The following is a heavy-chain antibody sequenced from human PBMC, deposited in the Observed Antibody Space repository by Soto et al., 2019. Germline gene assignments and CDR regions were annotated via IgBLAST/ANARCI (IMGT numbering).Heavy chain of an antibody. CDR2: IWYDGSNK. CDR1: GFTFSSYG. V-gene: IGHV3-33*01. CDR3: ARVHDYSNYGGGYYYYGMDV. Sequence: GGSLRLSCAASGFTFSSYGMHWVRQAPGKGLEWVAVIWYDGSNKYYADSVKGRFTISRDNSKNTLYLQMNSLRAEDTAVYYCARVHDYSNYGGGYYYYGMDVWGQGTTVTVSS. D-gene: IGHD4-4*01. J-gene: IGHJ6*02.